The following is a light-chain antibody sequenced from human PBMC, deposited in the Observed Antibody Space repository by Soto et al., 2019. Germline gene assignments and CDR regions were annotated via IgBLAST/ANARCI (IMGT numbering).Light chain of an antibody. CDR1: QSVSSTH. V-gene: IGKV3-20*01. J-gene: IGKJ5*01. CDR3: QQYGTSPRT. Sequence: EIVLTQSPGTLSLSPGERATLSCRASQSVSSTHLAWYQLKPGQAPRLFIHGASSRATGIPDRFSGSGSGTDFTLTISRLEPEDFAVYICQQYGTSPRTFGQGTRLEI. CDR2: GAS.